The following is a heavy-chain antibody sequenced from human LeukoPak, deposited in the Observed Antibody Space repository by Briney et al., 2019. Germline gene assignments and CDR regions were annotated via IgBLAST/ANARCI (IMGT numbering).Heavy chain of an antibody. Sequence: ASVKVSCKASGYTFTGYYMHWVRQAPGQGLEWMGWINPNSGGTNYAQKFQGRVTMTRDTSISTAYMELSRLRSDDTAVYYCARGGPYYCSSTSCYQGYYYGMDVWGQGTTVTVSS. CDR1: GYTFTGYY. D-gene: IGHD2-2*01. V-gene: IGHV1-2*02. CDR3: ARGGPYYCSSTSCYQGYYYGMDV. J-gene: IGHJ6*02. CDR2: INPNSGGT.